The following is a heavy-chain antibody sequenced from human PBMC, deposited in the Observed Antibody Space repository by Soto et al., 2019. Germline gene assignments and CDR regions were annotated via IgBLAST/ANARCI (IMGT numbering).Heavy chain of an antibody. Sequence: PGGSLRLSCAASGFTFSSYAMHWVRQVPRKGLEWVAVISYDGSNKCYADSVKGRFTISRDNSKNTLYLQMNSLRAEDTAVYYCASLGYYYDSSGYYYDPPSPFDYWGQGTLVTDSS. CDR1: GFTFSSYA. V-gene: IGHV3-30-3*01. D-gene: IGHD3-22*01. CDR2: ISYDGSNK. CDR3: ASLGYYYDSSGYYYDPPSPFDY. J-gene: IGHJ4*02.